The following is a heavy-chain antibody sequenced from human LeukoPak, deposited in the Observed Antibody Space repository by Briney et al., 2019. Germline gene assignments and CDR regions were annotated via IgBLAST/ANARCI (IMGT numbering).Heavy chain of an antibody. Sequence: SETLSLTCTVSGGSISSYYWSWIRQPAGKGLEWIGRIYTSGSTNYNPSLKSRVTMSVDTSKNQFSLKLSSVTAADTAMYYCARRGYCTTTSCYPPPYGMDVWGQGTTVTVSS. CDR1: GGSISSYY. V-gene: IGHV4-4*07. CDR2: IYTSGST. J-gene: IGHJ6*02. CDR3: ARRGYCTTTSCYPPPYGMDV. D-gene: IGHD2-2*01.